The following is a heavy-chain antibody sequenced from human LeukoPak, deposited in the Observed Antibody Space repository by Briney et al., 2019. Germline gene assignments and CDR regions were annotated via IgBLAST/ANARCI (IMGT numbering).Heavy chain of an antibody. J-gene: IGHJ4*02. CDR2: NGPSDSYT. Sequence: GESLKISCKGSGYSFTNYWITWVPQMPGKGLEWMGRNGPSDSYTNYSPSFQGHVNISAGHFNTTAYLQWSSLKASDTAIYYCARLGNSDYYFDYWGQGTLVTVSS. D-gene: IGHD3-22*01. CDR3: ARLGNSDYYFDY. CDR1: GYSFTNYW. V-gene: IGHV5-10-1*01.